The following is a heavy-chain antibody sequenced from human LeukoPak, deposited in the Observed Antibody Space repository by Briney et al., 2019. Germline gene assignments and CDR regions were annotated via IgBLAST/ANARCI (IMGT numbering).Heavy chain of an antibody. J-gene: IGHJ4*02. CDR2: ISGSADST. CDR1: GFTFSSYA. CDR3: AKGHIESGGYYYFDY. D-gene: IGHD3-22*01. V-gene: IGHV3-23*01. Sequence: GGSLRLSCAASGFTFSSYAMSWVRQAPGKGLEWGSGISGSADSTYYADSVKGRFTISRDNSKNTLILQMNSLRAEDTAVYYCAKGHIESGGYYYFDYWGQGTLVTVSS.